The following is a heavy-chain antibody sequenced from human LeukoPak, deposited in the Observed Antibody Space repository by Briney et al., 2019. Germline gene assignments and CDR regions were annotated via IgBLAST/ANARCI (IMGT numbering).Heavy chain of an antibody. CDR2: IFYVGST. J-gene: IGHJ3*02. CDR3: ARDNYDSRREAFDI. Sequence: SETLSLTCTVSRDSLGGHYWSWIRQPPGKGLEWIGYIFYVGSTNYNPSLKSRVTISVDTSKNQFSLKLNSVTAADTAVYFCARDNYDSRREAFDIWGQGTMVTVSS. CDR1: RDSLGGHY. V-gene: IGHV4-59*11. D-gene: IGHD3-22*01.